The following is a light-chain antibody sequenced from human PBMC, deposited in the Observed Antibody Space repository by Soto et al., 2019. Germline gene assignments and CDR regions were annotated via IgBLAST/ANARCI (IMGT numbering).Light chain of an antibody. J-gene: IGKJ1*01. CDR1: QSFTSTS. Sequence: EIVWTQSPCTLSLSPGERATLSCRASQSFTSTSLAWYQQKPGQAPRLLISGASRRAAGIPDRFSGSGSETEFTLTISSLQSEDFAVYYCQHYNSYSEAFGQGTKVDIK. CDR3: QHYNSYSEA. CDR2: GAS. V-gene: IGKV3-20*01.